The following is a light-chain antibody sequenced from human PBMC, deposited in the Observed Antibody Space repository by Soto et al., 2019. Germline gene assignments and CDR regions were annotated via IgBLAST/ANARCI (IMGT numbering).Light chain of an antibody. CDR1: QSLNND. V-gene: IGKV3-11*01. CDR3: QHRSNWPPYT. CDR2: DAS. Sequence: EIVLTQSPAALSLSPGETATLSCRASQSLNNDLAWYQQKPGQAPRLVIYDASDGATGVPARFRGSGSGTDFTLTISSLDPEDFAVYYCQHRSNWPPYTFGQGTKLEI. J-gene: IGKJ2*01.